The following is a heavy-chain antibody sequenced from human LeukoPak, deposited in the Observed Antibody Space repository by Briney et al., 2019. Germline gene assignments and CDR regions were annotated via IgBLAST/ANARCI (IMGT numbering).Heavy chain of an antibody. V-gene: IGHV1-2*02. CDR3: ARLPYSSSWYGFDY. CDR1: GYTFTSYG. CDR2: INPNNGGT. J-gene: IGHJ4*02. Sequence: ASVKVSCKASGYTFTSYGISWVRQAPGQGLEWMGWINPNNGGTDYAQKFQGRVTMTRDTYISTAYMELSRLRSDDTAVYYCARLPYSSSWYGFDYWGQGTLVTVSS. D-gene: IGHD6-13*01.